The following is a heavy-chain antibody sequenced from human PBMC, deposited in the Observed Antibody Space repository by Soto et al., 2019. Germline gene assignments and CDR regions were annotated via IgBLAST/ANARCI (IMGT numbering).Heavy chain of an antibody. CDR2: ISYDGSNK. CDR1: GFTFSSYA. V-gene: IGHV3-30-3*01. D-gene: IGHD1-26*01. Sequence: QVQLVESGGGVVQPGRSLRLSCAASGFTFSSYAMHWVRQAPGKGLEWVAVISYDGSNKYYADSVKGRFTISRDNSKNTLYLQMNSLRAEDTAVYYCARDHPGPQWELRIGNWFGPWGQGTLVTVSS. CDR3: ARDHPGPQWELRIGNWFGP. J-gene: IGHJ5*02.